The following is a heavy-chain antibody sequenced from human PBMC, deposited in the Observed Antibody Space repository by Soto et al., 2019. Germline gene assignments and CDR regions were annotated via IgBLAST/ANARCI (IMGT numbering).Heavy chain of an antibody. CDR3: SKGEDGIRCCSKVAGFLLNRSSDL. V-gene: IGHV3-23*01. CDR2: ISGSGGST. J-gene: IGHJ2*01. D-gene: IGHD3-10*02. Sequence: PGKGLEWVSAISGSGGSTYYADAVKGRFTISRDNSKNTLYLQMNSLRAEDTAVYFFSKGEDGIRCCSKVAGFLLNRSSDL.